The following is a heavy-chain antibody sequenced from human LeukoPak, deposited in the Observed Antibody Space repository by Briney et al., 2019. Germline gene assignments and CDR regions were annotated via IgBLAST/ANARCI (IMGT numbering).Heavy chain of an antibody. V-gene: IGHV4-61*02. CDR2: IYTSGST. D-gene: IGHD4-17*01. CDR1: GGSISSGSYY. Sequence: SETLSLTCTVSGGSISSGSYYWSWIRQPAGKGLEWIGRIYTSGSTNYNPSLKSRVTISVDTSKNQFSLKLSSVTAADTAVYYCARVHPTVTTTGGDYWGQGTLVTVSS. J-gene: IGHJ4*02. CDR3: ARVHPTVTTTGGDY.